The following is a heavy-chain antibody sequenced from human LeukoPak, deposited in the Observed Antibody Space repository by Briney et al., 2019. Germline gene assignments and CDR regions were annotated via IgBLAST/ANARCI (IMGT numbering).Heavy chain of an antibody. Sequence: ASVTVSCKASGYTFTSYYMHWVRQAPGQGLEWMGIINPSGGSTSYSQKFQGRVTITRDMSTSTVYMELSSLRSEDTAVYYCARVDGSGGYFDYWGQGTLVTVSS. CDR1: GYTFTSYY. CDR2: INPSGGST. J-gene: IGHJ4*02. V-gene: IGHV1-46*01. D-gene: IGHD3-10*01. CDR3: ARVDGSGGYFDY.